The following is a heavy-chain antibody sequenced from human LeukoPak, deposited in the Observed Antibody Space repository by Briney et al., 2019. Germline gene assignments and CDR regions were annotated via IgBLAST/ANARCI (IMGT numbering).Heavy chain of an antibody. CDR3: ARDQPPYGGNSEGGFDY. CDR2: INHSGST. J-gene: IGHJ4*02. Sequence: SETLSLTCAVYGGSFSGYYWSWIRQPPGKGLEWIGEINHSGSTNYNPSLKSRVTISVDTSKNQFSLKLSSVTAADTAVYYCARDQPPYGGNSEGGFDYWGQGTLVTVSS. D-gene: IGHD4-23*01. CDR1: GGSFSGYY. V-gene: IGHV4-34*01.